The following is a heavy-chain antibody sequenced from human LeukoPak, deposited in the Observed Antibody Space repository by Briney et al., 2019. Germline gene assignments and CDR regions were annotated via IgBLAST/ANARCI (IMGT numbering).Heavy chain of an antibody. CDR3: ARLLDYGDPGYYGMDV. V-gene: IGHV4-59*08. J-gene: IGHJ6*02. CDR2: IYYSGST. D-gene: IGHD4-17*01. Sequence: GSLRLSCAASGFTVSSNYMSWVRQAPRKRPEVIGYIYYSGSTNYNPSLKSRVTISVDTSKNQYSLKLSSVTAADTAVYYCARLLDYGDPGYYGMDVWGQGTTVTVSS. CDR1: GFTVSSNY.